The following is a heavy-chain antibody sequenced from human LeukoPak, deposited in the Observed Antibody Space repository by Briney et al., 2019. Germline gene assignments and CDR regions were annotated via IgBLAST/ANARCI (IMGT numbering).Heavy chain of an antibody. D-gene: IGHD6-13*01. CDR2: IIPIFGTA. V-gene: IGHV1-69*01. J-gene: IGHJ4*02. CDR1: GGTFSSYA. CDR3: ARDGSLSSSWYFFDY. Sequence: SVKVSCKASGGTFSSYAISWVRQAPGQGLEWMGGIIPIFGTANYAQEFQGRVTITADESTSTAYMELSSLRSEDTAVYYCARDGSLSSSWYFFDYWGQGTLVTVSS.